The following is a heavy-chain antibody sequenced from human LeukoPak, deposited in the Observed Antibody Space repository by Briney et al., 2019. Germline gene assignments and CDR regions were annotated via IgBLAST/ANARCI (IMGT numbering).Heavy chain of an antibody. J-gene: IGHJ5*02. CDR2: INAGNGNT. Sequence: GASVKVSCKASGYTFTSYAMHWVRQAPGRRLEWMGWINAGNGNTKYSQKFQGRVTITRDTSASTAYMELSSLRSEDTAVYYCARGLVDCSSTSCYGGNWFDPWGQGTLVTVSS. D-gene: IGHD2-2*01. V-gene: IGHV1-3*01. CDR1: GYTFTSYA. CDR3: ARGLVDCSSTSCYGGNWFDP.